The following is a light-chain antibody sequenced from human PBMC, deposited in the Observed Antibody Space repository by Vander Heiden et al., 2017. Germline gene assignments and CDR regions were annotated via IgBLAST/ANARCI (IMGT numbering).Light chain of an antibody. CDR3: QQYGSSPGFT. Sequence: DIVLTQSPGPLSLSPGERATLSCRASQSVSSSYLAWYQQTPGQAPRLLIYGASSRATGIPDRFSGSGSGTDFTLTISRLEPEDFAVYYCQQYGSSPGFTFGPGTKVDIK. CDR2: GAS. V-gene: IGKV3-20*01. CDR1: QSVSSSY. J-gene: IGKJ3*01.